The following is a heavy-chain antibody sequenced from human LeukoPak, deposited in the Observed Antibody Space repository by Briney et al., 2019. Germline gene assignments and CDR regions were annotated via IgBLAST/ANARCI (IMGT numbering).Heavy chain of an antibody. CDR2: ISAYNSNT. V-gene: IGHV1-18*01. D-gene: IGHD1-26*01. CDR1: GYTFTSYG. CDR3: AREVGRGFDY. Sequence: VASVKVSCKASGYTFTSYGINWVRQAPGRGLEWMGWISAYNSNTHYAQKLQGRVTMTTDTSTSTAYMEVRSLRSDDTAVYYCAREVGRGFDYWGQGTLVTVSS. J-gene: IGHJ4*02.